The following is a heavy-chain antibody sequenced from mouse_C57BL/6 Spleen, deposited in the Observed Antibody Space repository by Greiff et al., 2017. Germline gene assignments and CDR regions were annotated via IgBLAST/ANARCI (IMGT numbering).Heavy chain of an antibody. Sequence: QVQLKQPGAELVKPGASVKLSCKASGYTFTSYWMQWVKQRPGQGLEWIGEIDPSDSYTNYNQKFKGKATLTVDTSSSTAYMQLSSLTSEDSAVYYCVWSYGNRFDYWGQGTTLTVSS. CDR1: GYTFTSYW. CDR2: IDPSDSYT. CDR3: VWSYGNRFDY. V-gene: IGHV1-50*01. D-gene: IGHD2-1*01. J-gene: IGHJ2*01.